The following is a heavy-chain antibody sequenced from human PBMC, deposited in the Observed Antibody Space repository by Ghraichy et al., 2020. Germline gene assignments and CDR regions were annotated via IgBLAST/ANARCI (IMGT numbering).Heavy chain of an antibody. CDR3: ARESIAARPGLRNWFDP. Sequence: SETLSLTCAVYGGSFSGYYWSWIRQPPGKGLEWIGEINHSGSTNYNPSLKSRVTISVDTSKNQFSLKLSSVTAADTAVYYCARESIAARPGLRNWFDPWGQGTLVTVSS. CDR1: GGSFSGYY. V-gene: IGHV4-34*01. J-gene: IGHJ5*02. CDR2: INHSGST. D-gene: IGHD6-6*01.